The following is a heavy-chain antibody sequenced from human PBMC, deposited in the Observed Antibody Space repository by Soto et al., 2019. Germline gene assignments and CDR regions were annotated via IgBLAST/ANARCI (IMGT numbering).Heavy chain of an antibody. CDR3: AKDRLGGNFDY. J-gene: IGHJ4*02. CDR2: ISGTGGST. V-gene: IGHV3-23*01. Sequence: GGSLRLSCAASGFTFSSYAMSWVRQAPGKGLEWVATISGTGGSTYYADSVKGRFTISRDNSKNTLYLQMNSLRVEDTAVYYCAKDRLGGNFDYWAQGTQVTVSS. CDR1: GFTFSSYA.